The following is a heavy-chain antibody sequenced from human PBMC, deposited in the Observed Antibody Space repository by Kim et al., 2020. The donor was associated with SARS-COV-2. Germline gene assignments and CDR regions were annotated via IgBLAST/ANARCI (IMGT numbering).Heavy chain of an antibody. D-gene: IGHD1-7*01. V-gene: IGHV3-30*04. CDR2: ISYDGSIK. J-gene: IGHJ4*02. Sequence: GGSLRLSCAASGFTFSSYAMHWVRQAPGKGLEWVAVISYDGSIKYYADSVKGRFTISRDNSKNTLYLQMNSLRAEDTAVYYCARMGALLGLELVMRFDYWGQGTLVTVSS. CDR3: ARMGALLGLELVMRFDY. CDR1: GFTFSSYA.